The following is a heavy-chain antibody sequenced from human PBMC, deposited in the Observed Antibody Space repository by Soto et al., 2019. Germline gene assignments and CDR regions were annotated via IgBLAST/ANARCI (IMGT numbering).Heavy chain of an antibody. D-gene: IGHD5-12*01. CDR1: GFTFSSYS. CDR2: ISSSSSYI. CDR3: AGDRLGSGASIKS. J-gene: IGHJ5*02. V-gene: IGHV3-21*01. Sequence: GGSLRLSCAASGFTFSSYSMNWVRQAPGKGLEWVSSISSSSSYIYYADSVKGRFTISRDNAKNPLYLQMNSLRAEDTAVYYCAGDRLGSGASIKSWGQGTLVTVSS.